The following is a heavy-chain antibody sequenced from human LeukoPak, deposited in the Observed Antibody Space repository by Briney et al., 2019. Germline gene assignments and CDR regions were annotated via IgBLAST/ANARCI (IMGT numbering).Heavy chain of an antibody. CDR3: ARYGYGGNAERNDY. J-gene: IGHJ4*02. Sequence: KASETLSLTCAVSGYSITSGYYWGWIRQPPGKRLEWIGSIYHSGSTYYNPSLKSRVTISVDTSKNHFSLKLSSVTAADTAVYYCARYGYGGNAERNDYWGQGTLVTVSS. V-gene: IGHV4-38-2*01. CDR1: GYSITSGYY. CDR2: IYHSGST. D-gene: IGHD4-23*01.